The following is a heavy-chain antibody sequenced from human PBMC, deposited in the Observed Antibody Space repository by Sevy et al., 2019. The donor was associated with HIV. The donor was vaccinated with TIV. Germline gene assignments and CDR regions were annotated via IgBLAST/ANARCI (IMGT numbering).Heavy chain of an antibody. CDR1: GFAFSTYG. V-gene: IGHV3-33*01. CDR2: SWYEGINK. Sequence: GGSLRLSCTASGFAFSTYGMHWVRQAPGKGLEWVANSWYEGINKDYAEPVKGRFTISGDNSKNTLYLQMNSLRVDDTAVYYCARERRSSGIDYWGQGTLVTVSS. D-gene: IGHD3-10*01. CDR3: ARERRSSGIDY. J-gene: IGHJ4*01.